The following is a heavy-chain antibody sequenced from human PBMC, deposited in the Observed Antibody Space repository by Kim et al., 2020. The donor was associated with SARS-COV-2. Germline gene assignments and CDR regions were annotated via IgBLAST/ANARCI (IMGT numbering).Heavy chain of an antibody. Sequence: GGSLRLSCAASGFTFSSYAMHWVRQAPGKGLEWVAVISYDGSNKYYADSVKGRFTISRDNSKNTLYLQMNSLRAEDTAVYYCARGLPQCELRSWCDYWG. J-gene: IGHJ4*01. CDR3: ARGLPQCELRSWCDY. CDR2: ISYDGSNK. CDR1: GFTFSSYA. V-gene: IGHV3-30-3*01. D-gene: IGHD1-26*01.